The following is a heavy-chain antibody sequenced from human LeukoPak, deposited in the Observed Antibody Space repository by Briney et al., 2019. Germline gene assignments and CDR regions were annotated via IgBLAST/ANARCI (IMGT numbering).Heavy chain of an antibody. CDR3: ARVYYGSGSLHYYYYYMDV. D-gene: IGHD3-10*01. V-gene: IGHV3-53*01. CDR2: TYSGGRT. J-gene: IGHJ6*03. Sequence: HPGGSLRLSCAASGFTVSSNYMSWVRQAPGEGLEWVSVTYSGGRTYYADSVKGRFTISRDNSKNTLYLQMNSLRAEDTAVYYCARVYYGSGSLHYYYYYMDVWGKGTTVTISS. CDR1: GFTVSSNY.